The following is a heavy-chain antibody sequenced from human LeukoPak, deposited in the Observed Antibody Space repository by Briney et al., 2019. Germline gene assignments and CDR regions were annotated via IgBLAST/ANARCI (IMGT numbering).Heavy chain of an antibody. CDR1: GGSISSSSYY. J-gene: IGHJ4*02. CDR2: IYYSGST. Sequence: PSETLSLTCTVSGGSISSSSYYWGWIRQPPGKGLEWIGSIYYSGSTNYNPSLKSRVTISVDTSKNQFSLKLSSVTAADTAVYYCARENSSGYYYFDYWGQGTLVTVSS. V-gene: IGHV4-39*07. D-gene: IGHD3-22*01. CDR3: ARENSSGYYYFDY.